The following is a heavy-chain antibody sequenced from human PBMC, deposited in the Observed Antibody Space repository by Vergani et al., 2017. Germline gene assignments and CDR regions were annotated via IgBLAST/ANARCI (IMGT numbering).Heavy chain of an antibody. V-gene: IGHV1-8*01. Sequence: QVQLVQSGAEVQKPGASVKVSCTASGYTFTSYDINWVRQATGQGLEWMGWMNPNSVNTGYAQKFQGRVTMTRNTSISTAYIELSSLRSEDTAVYYCARAGIVGVPAATEGFDYWGQGTLVTVSS. CDR1: GYTFTSYD. CDR2: MNPNSVNT. D-gene: IGHD2-2*01. CDR3: ARAGIVGVPAATEGFDY. J-gene: IGHJ4*02.